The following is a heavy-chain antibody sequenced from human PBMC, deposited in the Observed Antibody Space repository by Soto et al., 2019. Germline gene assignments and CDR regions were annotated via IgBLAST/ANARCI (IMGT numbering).Heavy chain of an antibody. J-gene: IGHJ5*02. Sequence: SETLSLTCTVSGGSISSYYWSWVRQPPGKGLEWIGYIYYSGSTNYNPSLKSRVTISVDTSKNQFSLKLSSVTAADTAVYYCARDSAPGFDPWGQGTLVTVPS. CDR2: IYYSGST. CDR3: ARDSAPGFDP. CDR1: GGSISSYY. V-gene: IGHV4-59*01.